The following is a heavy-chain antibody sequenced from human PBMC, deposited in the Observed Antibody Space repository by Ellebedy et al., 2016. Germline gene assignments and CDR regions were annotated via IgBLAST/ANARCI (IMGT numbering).Heavy chain of an antibody. Sequence: GGSLRLSXAASGFPFSGYAMHWVRQAPGKGLEWVSTISNSGKFIYYADSMRGRFTISRDNAKNSLFLQMNNLRSEDTAVYHCASAIDYWGQGTLVTVSS. CDR2: ISNSGKFI. J-gene: IGHJ4*02. V-gene: IGHV3-21*01. CDR1: GFPFSGYA. CDR3: ASAIDY.